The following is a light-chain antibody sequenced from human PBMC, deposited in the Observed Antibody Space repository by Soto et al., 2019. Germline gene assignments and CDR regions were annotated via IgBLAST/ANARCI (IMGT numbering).Light chain of an antibody. J-gene: IGKJ1*01. CDR1: QSISSW. CDR3: QQYNSYST. CDR2: KAS. Sequence: DIQMTQSPSTLSGSVGDRVTIPCRASQSISSWLAWYQQKPGKAPKLLIYKASSLESGVPSRFSGSGSGTEFTLTISSLQPDDFATYYCQQYNSYSTFGQGTNVDI. V-gene: IGKV1-5*03.